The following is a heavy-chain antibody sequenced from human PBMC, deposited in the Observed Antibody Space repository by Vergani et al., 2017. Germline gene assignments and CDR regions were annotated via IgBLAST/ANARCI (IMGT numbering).Heavy chain of an antibody. Sequence: QLQLQESGPGLVKPSETLSLTCTVSGGSISSSSYYWGWIRQPPGKGLEWIGSIYYSGSTYYNPSLKSRVTISVDTSKNQFSLKLSSVTAADTAVYYCAKGEAAGQWGYYFDYWGQGTLVTVSS. V-gene: IGHV4-39*01. J-gene: IGHJ4*02. CDR1: GGSISSSSYY. CDR3: AKGEAAGQWGYYFDY. D-gene: IGHD6-13*01. CDR2: IYYSGST.